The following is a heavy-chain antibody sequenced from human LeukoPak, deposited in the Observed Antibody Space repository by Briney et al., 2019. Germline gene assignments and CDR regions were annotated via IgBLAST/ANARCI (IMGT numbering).Heavy chain of an antibody. D-gene: IGHD3-22*01. CDR3: AKDRAYYSDSSGYYLVRAYDY. V-gene: IGHV3-23*01. Sequence: GGSLRLSCAASGFTFSSYAMSWVRQAPGKGLEWVSGINGSGGSTFYADSVKGRFTISRDNSKNTLYLQMNSLRAEDTAVYYCAKDRAYYSDSSGYYLVRAYDYWGQGTLVTVSS. J-gene: IGHJ4*02. CDR2: INGSGGST. CDR1: GFTFSSYA.